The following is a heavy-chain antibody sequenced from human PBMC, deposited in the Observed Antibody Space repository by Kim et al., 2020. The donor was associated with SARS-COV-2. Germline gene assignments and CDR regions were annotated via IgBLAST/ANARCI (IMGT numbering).Heavy chain of an antibody. D-gene: IGHD6-19*01. V-gene: IGHV3-53*01. CDR3: ARTGETQWLAHLYYFDY. Sequence: GGSLRLSCAASGFTVSSNYMSWVRQAPGKGLEWVSVIYSGGSTYYADSVKGRFTISRDNSKNTLYLQMNSLRAEDTAVYYCARTGETQWLAHLYYFDYWGQGTLVTVSS. CDR2: IYSGGST. J-gene: IGHJ4*02. CDR1: GFTVSSNY.